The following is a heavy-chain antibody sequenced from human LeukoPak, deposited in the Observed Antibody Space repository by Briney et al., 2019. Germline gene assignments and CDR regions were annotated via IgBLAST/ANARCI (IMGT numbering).Heavy chain of an antibody. Sequence: SETLSLTCTVSGGSISSYYWSWIRQPAGKGLEWIGRIYTRGSTNYNPSLKSRVTMSVDTSKSQFSLKLSSVTAADTAVYYCAEVYSSGWTFDYWGQGTLVTVSS. CDR3: AEVYSSGWTFDY. D-gene: IGHD6-19*01. V-gene: IGHV4-4*07. CDR1: GGSISSYY. CDR2: IYTRGST. J-gene: IGHJ4*02.